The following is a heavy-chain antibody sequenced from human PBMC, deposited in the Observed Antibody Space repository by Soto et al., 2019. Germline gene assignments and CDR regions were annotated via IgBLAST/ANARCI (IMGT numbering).Heavy chain of an antibody. CDR2: IYYSGSD. CDR1: GGSFSSRDYY. Sequence: SLTCTVCGGSFSSRDYYWTCVSQPPGKSLEWIGYIYYSGSDYDNPSLKSRLTRSVDTSKNPFSLQLSSVTAADTALHYLPRRPNVAAEYYFDSWGQGTLGAASS. CDR3: PRRPNVAAEYYFDS. D-gene: IGHD6-13*01. J-gene: IGHJ4*02. V-gene: IGHV4-30-4*01.